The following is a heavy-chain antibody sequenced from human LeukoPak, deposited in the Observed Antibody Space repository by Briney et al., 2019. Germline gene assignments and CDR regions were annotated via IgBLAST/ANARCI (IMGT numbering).Heavy chain of an antibody. D-gene: IGHD3-16*01. Sequence: SETLSLTCTVSGGSISSHYWSWIRQPPGKGLEWIGYIYYSGSTNYNPSLKSRVTISVDTSKNQFSLKLSSVTAADTAVYYCGRGGGGGGSGAFDIWGQGTMVTVSS. CDR2: IYYSGST. J-gene: IGHJ3*02. V-gene: IGHV4-59*11. CDR1: GGSISSHY. CDR3: GRGGGGGGSGAFDI.